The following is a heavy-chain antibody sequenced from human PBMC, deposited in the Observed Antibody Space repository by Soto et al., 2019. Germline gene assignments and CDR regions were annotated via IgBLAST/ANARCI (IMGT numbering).Heavy chain of an antibody. CDR3: VRASGYSYPPAYAMAV. CDR2: LHHSGKT. D-gene: IGHD5-18*01. Sequence: QVQLQEAGPGLVKPSQTLSLNCTVSGTSIPHIGDFWTWIRHSPAKGLEWIGYLHHSGKTYYNPSLMSRVTISVDIANSQASLKLSSVTAADTAVYYCVRASGYSYPPAYAMAVWGQGATVTVSS. J-gene: IGHJ6*02. CDR1: GTSIPHIGDF. V-gene: IGHV4-31*03.